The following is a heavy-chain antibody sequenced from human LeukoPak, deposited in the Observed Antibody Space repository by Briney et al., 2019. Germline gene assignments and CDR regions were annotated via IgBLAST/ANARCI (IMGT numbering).Heavy chain of an antibody. D-gene: IGHD6-13*01. CDR3: ARLYSSTWTLYYFDY. CDR1: GGSISSSSFY. V-gene: IGHV4-39*01. CDR2: IYYSGRT. J-gene: IGHJ4*02. Sequence: SETLSLTCTVSGGSISSSSFYWGWIRQPPGKGLEWIGSIYYSGRTYNTPSLKSRVTISVDTSKNQFSLKLSSVTAADTAVYYCARLYSSTWTLYYFDYWGQGTLVTVSS.